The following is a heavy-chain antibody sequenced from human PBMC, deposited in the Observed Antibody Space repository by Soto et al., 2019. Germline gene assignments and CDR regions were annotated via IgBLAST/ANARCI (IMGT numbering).Heavy chain of an antibody. V-gene: IGHV1-46*01. Sequence: QVQLVQSGAEVEKPGASVKVSCKASGYSFSSYYIHWLRQAPRQGREWMGVINPSGGTTYAQNFQGRVTFTRDTSTSTVYMDLSSLRSDDTAVYYCARERFGDYAGMEVWGQGTTVTVS. J-gene: IGHJ6*02. CDR2: INPSGGT. CDR3: ARERFGDYAGMEV. CDR1: GYSFSSYY. D-gene: IGHD3-10*01.